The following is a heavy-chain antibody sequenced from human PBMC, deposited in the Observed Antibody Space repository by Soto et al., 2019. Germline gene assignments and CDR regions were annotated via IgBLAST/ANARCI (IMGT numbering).Heavy chain of an antibody. D-gene: IGHD2-15*01. V-gene: IGHV3-23*01. CDR2: ISGSGGST. CDR1: GFTFSSYA. J-gene: IGHJ6*02. CDR3: AIGIGYSHYYYGMDV. Sequence: GGSLRLSCAASGFTFSSYAMSWVRQAPGKGLEWVSAISGSGGSTYYADSVKGRFTISRDNSKNTLYLQMNSLRAEDTAVYYCAIGIGYSHYYYGMDVWGQGTTVTVSS.